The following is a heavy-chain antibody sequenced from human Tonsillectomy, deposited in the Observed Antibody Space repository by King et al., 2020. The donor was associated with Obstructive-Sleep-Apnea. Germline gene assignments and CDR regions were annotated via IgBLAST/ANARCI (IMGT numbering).Heavy chain of an antibody. V-gene: IGHV4-31*01. D-gene: IGHD3-9*01. Sequence: VQLQESGPGLVKPSQTLSLTCTVSVGSISSGGYYWSWIRQHPGKGLGWIGYIYDSGSTYYNPSLKSPVTISVDPSKNQFSLKLSSVPAADTAVYYCARRRGRYGFDPWGQGTLVTVSS. CDR2: IYDSGST. J-gene: IGHJ5*02. CDR3: ARRRGRYGFDP. CDR1: VGSISSGGYY.